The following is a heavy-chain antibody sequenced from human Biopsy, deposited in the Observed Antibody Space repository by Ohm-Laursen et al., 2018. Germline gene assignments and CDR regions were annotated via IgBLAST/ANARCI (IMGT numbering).Heavy chain of an antibody. CDR2: IYYNGSS. D-gene: IGHD3-22*01. V-gene: IGHV4-61*01. J-gene: IGHJ5*02. CDR3: ARPSTFYYDGCGYYDGFDP. CDR1: GGSVSSGSHY. Sequence: GTLSLTCPVSGGSVSSGSHYWSWIRQPTGKGLEWIGFIYYNGSSKYNPSLKSRVTISVDTSKNQFSLKLRSVTAADTAVYYCARPSTFYYDGCGYYDGFDPWGQGTLVTVSS.